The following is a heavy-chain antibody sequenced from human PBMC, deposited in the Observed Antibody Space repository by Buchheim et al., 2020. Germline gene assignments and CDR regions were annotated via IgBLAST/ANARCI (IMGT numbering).Heavy chain of an antibody. D-gene: IGHD7-27*01. Sequence: EVPLVESGGGLVQPGGSLRLSCAASGFTFSSYWMSWVRQAPGKGLEWVASIRQDGGDKYYMDSVEGRFTISRDNAKTSLYLQMNSLRAEDTAVYYCARVSNWDLDYWGQGTL. CDR3: ARVSNWDLDY. V-gene: IGHV3-7*01. CDR2: IRQDGGDK. J-gene: IGHJ4*02. CDR1: GFTFSSYW.